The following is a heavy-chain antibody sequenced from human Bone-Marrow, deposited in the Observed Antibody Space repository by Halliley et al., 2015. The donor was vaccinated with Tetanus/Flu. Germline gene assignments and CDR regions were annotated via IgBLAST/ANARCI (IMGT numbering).Heavy chain of an antibody. D-gene: IGHD1-26*01. Sequence: QLVQSGAEVRKPGESLKISCKVSGYSFTNYWIAWVRQMPGKGLEWMGIIYPGDSDIRYSPSFEGQVTISADKSISTAYLQWGSVKASDTAIYYCARHGDDSGSYLYYFSGMDVWGQGTTVTVSS. CDR2: IYPGDSDI. V-gene: IGHV5-51*01. CDR1: GYSFTNYW. CDR3: ARHGDDSGSYLYYFSGMDV. J-gene: IGHJ6*02.